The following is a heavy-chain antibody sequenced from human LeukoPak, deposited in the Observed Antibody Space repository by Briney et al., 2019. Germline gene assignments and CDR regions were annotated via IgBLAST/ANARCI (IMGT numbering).Heavy chain of an antibody. CDR3: ATGIYYGSGTLNY. CDR1: GGSVSSGSYY. CDR2: LYYSGTT. J-gene: IGHJ4*02. D-gene: IGHD3-10*01. Sequence: SETLSLTCTVSGGSVSSGSYYWSWIRQPPGKGLEWIGYLYYSGTTNYNPSLKSRVIISVDTSRNQFSLRLSSVTAADTAVYYCATGIYYGSGTLNYWGQGTLVTVSS. V-gene: IGHV4-61*01.